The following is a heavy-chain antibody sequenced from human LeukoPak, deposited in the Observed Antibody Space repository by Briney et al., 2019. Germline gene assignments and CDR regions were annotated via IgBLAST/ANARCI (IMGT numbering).Heavy chain of an antibody. V-gene: IGHV1-69*13. J-gene: IGHJ4*02. Sequence: SVKVSCKASGGTFISYAISWVRQAPGQGLEWMGGIIPIFGTANYAQKFQGRVTITADESTSTAYMELSSLRSEDTAVYYCAREIYYDSSGLFDYWGQGTLVTVSS. D-gene: IGHD3-22*01. CDR2: IIPIFGTA. CDR1: GGTFISYA. CDR3: AREIYYDSSGLFDY.